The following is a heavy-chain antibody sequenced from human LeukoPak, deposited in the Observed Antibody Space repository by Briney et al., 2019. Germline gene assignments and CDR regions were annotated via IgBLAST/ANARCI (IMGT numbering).Heavy chain of an antibody. CDR1: GGTFSSYT. J-gene: IGHJ4*02. Sequence: ASVTVSFKASGGTFSSYTNSWVRQAPGQGLEWMGGIIPIFGTANYAQKFQGRVTITADESTSTAYMELSSLRSEDTAVYYCARDYSGYGGYESYWGQGTLVTVSS. V-gene: IGHV1-69*13. CDR2: IIPIFGTA. CDR3: ARDYSGYGGYESY. D-gene: IGHD5-12*01.